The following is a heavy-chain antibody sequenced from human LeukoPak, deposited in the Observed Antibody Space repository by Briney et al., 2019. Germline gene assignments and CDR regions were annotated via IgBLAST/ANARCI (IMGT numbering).Heavy chain of an antibody. Sequence: GGSLRLSCAASGFTFNDYTMTWVRQAPGKGLEWVSSITGDCNYIYYADSLKGRFTISRDNAKNSLYLQMNSLRAEDTAVYYCAREEGGAGLYGFDIWGQGTMVTVSS. CDR3: AREEGGAGLYGFDI. V-gene: IGHV3-21*01. J-gene: IGHJ3*02. CDR1: GFTFNDYT. D-gene: IGHD1-26*01. CDR2: ITGDCNYI.